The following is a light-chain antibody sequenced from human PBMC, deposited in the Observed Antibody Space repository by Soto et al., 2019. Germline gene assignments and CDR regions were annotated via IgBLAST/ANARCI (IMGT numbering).Light chain of an antibody. J-gene: IGLJ3*02. CDR2: EVS. Sequence: QSALTQPASVSGSPGQSITISCTGASSDVGNCNCVSWYQQHPGKAPKLMIYEVSNRPSGVSDRFSGSKAGNTASLTISGLQAEDEADYYCSSFTTSSTWVFGGGTNPTVL. CDR3: SSFTTSSTWV. V-gene: IGLV2-14*01. CDR1: SSDVGNCNC.